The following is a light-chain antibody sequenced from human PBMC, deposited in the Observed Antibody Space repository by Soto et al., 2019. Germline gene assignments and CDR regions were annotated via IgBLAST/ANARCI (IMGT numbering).Light chain of an antibody. Sequence: IQFTQSPSSLSASVGDRVTITCRASQDIAIYLAWYQQKPGEDPKLLIYAASTLYGGVPSRFSGSRSATDFALTITSRQAADFATYYCQQSSSTPQTFGGGTKVDIK. CDR1: QDIAIY. V-gene: IGKV1-9*01. CDR2: AAS. J-gene: IGKJ4*01. CDR3: QQSSSTPQT.